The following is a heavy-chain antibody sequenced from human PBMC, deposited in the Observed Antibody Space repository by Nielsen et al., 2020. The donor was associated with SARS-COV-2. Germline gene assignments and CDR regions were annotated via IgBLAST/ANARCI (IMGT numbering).Heavy chain of an antibody. CDR3: ARDFYSSGWHPVYYYYYYMDV. D-gene: IGHD6-19*01. CDR2: ISAYNGNT. Sequence: ASVKVSCKASGYTFTSYGISWVRQAPGQGLEWMGWISAYNGNTNYAQKLQGRVTMTTDTSTSTAYMELRSLRAEDTAVYYCARDFYSSGWHPVYYYYYYMDVWGQGTTVTVSS. V-gene: IGHV1-18*01. CDR1: GYTFTSYG. J-gene: IGHJ6*03.